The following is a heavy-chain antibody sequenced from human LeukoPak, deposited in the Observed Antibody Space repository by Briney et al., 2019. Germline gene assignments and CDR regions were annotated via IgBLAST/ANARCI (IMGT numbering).Heavy chain of an antibody. CDR2: INPNSGGT. V-gene: IGHV1-2*02. J-gene: IGHJ4*02. CDR3: ARNLYCSSTSCYGFDY. D-gene: IGHD2-2*01. CDR1: GYTFTGYY. Sequence: GASVKVSCKASGYTFTGYYMHWVRQAPGQVLEWMGWINPNSGGTNYAQKFQGRVTMTRDTSISTAYMELSRLRSDDTAVYYCARNLYCSSTSCYGFDYWGQGTLVTVSS.